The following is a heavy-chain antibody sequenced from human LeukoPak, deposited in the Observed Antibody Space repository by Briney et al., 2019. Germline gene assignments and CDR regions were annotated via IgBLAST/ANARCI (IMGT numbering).Heavy chain of an antibody. CDR3: ARVGDESTGHYDSLHF. CDR1: GYTFDENH. D-gene: IGHD2-8*02. J-gene: IGHJ3*01. CDR2: INPKSGAT. V-gene: IGHV1-2*02. Sequence: ASVKVSCKASGYTFDENHIHWVRQAPGQGPGWMGWINPKSGATDSAQQFQGRLTMTRDTSIGTASMDLSGLRLDDTGIYYCARVGDESTGHYDSLHFWGQGTMVTVSS.